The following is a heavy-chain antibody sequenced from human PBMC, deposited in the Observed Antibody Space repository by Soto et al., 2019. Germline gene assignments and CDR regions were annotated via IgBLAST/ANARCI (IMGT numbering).Heavy chain of an antibody. J-gene: IGHJ6*02. CDR2: IDWDDDK. V-gene: IGHV2-70*01. CDR3: ARMDTDYYYYGMDV. Sequence: KSGPTLVNPTQTLTLTCTFSGFSLSTSGMCVSWIRQPPGKALEWLALIDWDDDKYYSTSLKTRLTISKDTSKNQVVLTMTNMDPVDTATYYCARMDTDYYYYGMDVWGQGTTVTVSS. CDR1: GFSLSTSGMC.